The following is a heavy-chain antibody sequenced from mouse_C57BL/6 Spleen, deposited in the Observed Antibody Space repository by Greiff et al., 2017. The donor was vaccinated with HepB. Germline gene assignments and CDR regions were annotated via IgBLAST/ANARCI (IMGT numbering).Heavy chain of an antibody. CDR2: INPYNGGT. J-gene: IGHJ4*01. CDR1: GYTFTDYY. V-gene: IGHV1-19*01. Sequence: EVKLQQSGPVLVKPGASVKMSCKASGYTFTDYYMNWVKQSHGKSLEWIGVINPYNGGTSYNQKFKGKATLTVVKSSSTAYMELNSLTSEDSAVYYCASYGNYPYAMDYWGQGTSVTVSS. D-gene: IGHD2-1*01. CDR3: ASYGNYPYAMDY.